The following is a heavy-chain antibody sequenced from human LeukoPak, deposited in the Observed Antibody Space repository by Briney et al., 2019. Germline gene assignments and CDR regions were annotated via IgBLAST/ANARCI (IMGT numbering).Heavy chain of an antibody. CDR2: IIPILGIA. D-gene: IGHD4-23*01. CDR3: ARGTKGGTTVIRGAFDI. V-gene: IGHV1-69*04. CDR1: GGTFSSYA. Sequence: SVKVSCKASGGTFSSYAISWVRQAPGQGLEWMGRIIPILGIANYAQKFQGRVTITADKSTSTAYMELSSLRSEDTAVYYCARGTKGGTTVIRGAFDIWGQGTMVTVSS. J-gene: IGHJ3*02.